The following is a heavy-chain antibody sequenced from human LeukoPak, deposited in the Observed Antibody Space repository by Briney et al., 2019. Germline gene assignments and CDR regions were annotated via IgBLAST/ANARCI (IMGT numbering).Heavy chain of an antibody. Sequence: ASVKVSCKASGYTFTSYYMHWVRQASGQGLEWMGIINPSGGSTSYAQKFQGRVTMTRDTSTSTVYMELSSLRSEDTAVYYCARAHRIRQLLGVIDWFDPWGQGTLVTVSS. CDR3: ARAHRIRQLLGVIDWFDP. V-gene: IGHV1-46*01. D-gene: IGHD2-2*01. CDR1: GYTFTSYY. CDR2: INPSGGST. J-gene: IGHJ5*02.